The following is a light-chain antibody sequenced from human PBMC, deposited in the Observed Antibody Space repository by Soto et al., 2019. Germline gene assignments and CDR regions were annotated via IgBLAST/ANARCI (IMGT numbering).Light chain of an antibody. Sequence: DIQLTQSPSFLSASVGDRVTITCRASQGISSYLAWYQQKPGKAPKVLIYAASTLQSGGPSRFSGSGAGTEFTLTISSLQPEDFATYYCQQLNSYLITFGQGTRLEIK. CDR2: AAS. V-gene: IGKV1-9*01. J-gene: IGKJ5*01. CDR3: QQLNSYLIT. CDR1: QGISSY.